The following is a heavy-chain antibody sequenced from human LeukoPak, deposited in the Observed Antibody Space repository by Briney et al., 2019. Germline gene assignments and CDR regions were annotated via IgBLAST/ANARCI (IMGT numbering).Heavy chain of an antibody. CDR3: AKTSAGIRGGYFDY. D-gene: IGHD3-10*01. V-gene: IGHV3-23*01. J-gene: IGHJ4*02. CDR1: GFTFSSYA. Sequence: SGGSLRLSCAASGFTFSSYAMSWVRQAPGKGLEWVSLINDSGGNTYYADSVKGRFTISRDNSKNTLFVQMSSLGAEDTAVYYCAKTSAGIRGGYFDYWGQGTLVTVSS. CDR2: INDSGGNT.